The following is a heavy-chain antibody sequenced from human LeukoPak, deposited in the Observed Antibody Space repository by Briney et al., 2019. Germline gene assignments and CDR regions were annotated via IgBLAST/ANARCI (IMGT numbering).Heavy chain of an antibody. CDR2: IYNDGRT. CDR3: ARGLFLSGYLDAFDM. V-gene: IGHV3-53*01. Sequence: GGSLRLSCAASGLIVSNKYMTWVRQAPGKGLEWVALIYNDGRTYYADSVKGRCALSRDNSKNTLYLQVNSLRVEDTAIYYCARGLFLSGYLDAFDMWGQGTVVSVSS. J-gene: IGHJ3*02. CDR1: GLIVSNKY. D-gene: IGHD3-3*01.